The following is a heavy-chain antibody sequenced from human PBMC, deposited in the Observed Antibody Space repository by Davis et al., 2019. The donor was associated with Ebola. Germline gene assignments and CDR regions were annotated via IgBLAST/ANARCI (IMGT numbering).Heavy chain of an antibody. CDR2: VSAYNDNT. Sequence: AASVKVSCKASGYTFTSYGISWVRQAPGQGLEWMGWVSAYNDNTNYAQKLQGRVTMTTDTSTSTAYMELRGLRSDDTAVYYCARDCSGTSCYFKWFDPWGQGTLVTVSS. V-gene: IGHV1-18*01. D-gene: IGHD2-15*01. J-gene: IGHJ5*02. CDR1: GYTFTSYG. CDR3: ARDCSGTSCYFKWFDP.